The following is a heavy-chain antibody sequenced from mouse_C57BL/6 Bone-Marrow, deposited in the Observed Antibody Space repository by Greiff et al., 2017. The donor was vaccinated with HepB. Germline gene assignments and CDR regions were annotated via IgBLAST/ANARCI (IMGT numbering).Heavy chain of an antibody. D-gene: IGHD1-1*01. J-gene: IGHJ2*01. CDR1: GFTIKNTY. CDR2: IDPANGNT. V-gene: IGHV14-3*01. Sequence: EVKLVESVAELVRPGASVKLSCTASGFTIKNTYMHWVKQRPEQGLEWIGRIDPANGNTKYDPKFQGKATITADTSSNTAYLQLSSLTSEDTAIYYCARYGDYFDYWGQGTTLTVSS. CDR3: ARYGDYFDY.